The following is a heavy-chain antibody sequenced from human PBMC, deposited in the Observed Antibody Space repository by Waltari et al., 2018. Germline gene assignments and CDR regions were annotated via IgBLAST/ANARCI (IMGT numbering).Heavy chain of an antibody. J-gene: IGHJ3*02. CDR2: IFYSATT. Sequence: QVHLQESGPGLVEPSETLSLTCPVSVDSIRGPYWRWIRQPPGKGLAWISYIFYSATTNYNPSLKSRVTISGDMSKNQLALSLSSVTAADTAVYYCARGFGAYCGDDCSDPFDIWGRGTVVTVSS. CDR3: ARGFGAYCGDDCSDPFDI. V-gene: IGHV4-59*11. D-gene: IGHD2-21*01. CDR1: VDSIRGPY.